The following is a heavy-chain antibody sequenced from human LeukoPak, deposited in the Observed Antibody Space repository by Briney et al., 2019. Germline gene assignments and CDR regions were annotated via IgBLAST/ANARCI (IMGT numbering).Heavy chain of an antibody. CDR3: ARALIHDY. CDR2: INHSGST. J-gene: IGHJ4*02. Sequence: SETLSLTCTVYGGSFSGYYWSWIRQPPGKGLEWIGEINHSGSTNYNPSLKSRVTISVDTSKNQFSLKLGSVTAADTAVYYCARALIHDYWGQGTLVTVSS. D-gene: IGHD3-3*02. CDR1: GGSFSGYY. V-gene: IGHV4-34*01.